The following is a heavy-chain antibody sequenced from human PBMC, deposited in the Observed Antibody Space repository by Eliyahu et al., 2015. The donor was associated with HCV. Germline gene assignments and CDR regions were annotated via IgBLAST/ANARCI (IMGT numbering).Heavy chain of an antibody. CDR2: INXSGST. J-gene: IGHJ4*02. Sequence: QVQLQQWGAGLLKPSETLSLTXAVYGGSFSGYYWXWXRQPPGKGLEWIGEINXSGSTNYNPSLKSRVTISVDTSKNQFSLKLSSVTAADTAVYYCARAVVRRPFDYWGQGTLVTVSS. V-gene: IGHV4-34*01. CDR3: ARAVVRRPFDY. D-gene: IGHD3-10*01. CDR1: GGSFSGYY.